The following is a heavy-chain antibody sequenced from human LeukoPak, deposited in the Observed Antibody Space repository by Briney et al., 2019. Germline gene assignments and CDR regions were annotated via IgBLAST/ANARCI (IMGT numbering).Heavy chain of an antibody. J-gene: IGHJ4*02. Sequence: GGSLRLSCAASGFTFSSYWMTWVRQGPGKGLEWVANINQDGSEKYYVDSVKGRFTVSRDNAKNSLFLQLNSLRAEDTAVYYCARDHTRFDYWGQGTLVTVSS. CDR2: INQDGSEK. V-gene: IGHV3-7*04. CDR1: GFTFSSYW. CDR3: ARDHTRFDY.